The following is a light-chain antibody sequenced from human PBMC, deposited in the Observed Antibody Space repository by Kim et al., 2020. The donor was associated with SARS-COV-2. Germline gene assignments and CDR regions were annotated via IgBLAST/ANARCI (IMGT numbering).Light chain of an antibody. V-gene: IGLV2-11*01. J-gene: IGLJ2*01. CDR1: SSDVGGYKY. CDR2: DVN. Sequence: QSALTQPRSVSGSPGQSVTISFTGTSSDVGGYKYVSWYQHHPGTAPKLVIFDVNQRPSGVPDRFSRSKSGNTASLIISGLQAEDEADYNCCAYAGTYTGVFGGGTQLTVL. CDR3: CAYAGTYTGV.